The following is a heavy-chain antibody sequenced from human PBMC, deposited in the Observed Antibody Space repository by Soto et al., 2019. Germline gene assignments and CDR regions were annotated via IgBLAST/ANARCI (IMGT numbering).Heavy chain of an antibody. CDR2: ISGSGGST. CDR1: GGSISSSSYY. J-gene: IGHJ5*02. Sequence: PSETLSLTCTVSGGSISSSSYYWGWIRQPPGKGLEWVSGISGSGGSTYYADSVKGRFTISRDNSKNTLYLQMNSLRAEDTAVYYCARVTILRGVPCGQGAPNPVSS. CDR3: ARVTILRGVP. D-gene: IGHD3-10*01. V-gene: IGHV3-23*01.